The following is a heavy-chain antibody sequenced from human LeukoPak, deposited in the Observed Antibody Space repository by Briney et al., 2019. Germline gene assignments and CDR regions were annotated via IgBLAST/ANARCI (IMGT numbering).Heavy chain of an antibody. CDR2: INPSGGST. J-gene: IGHJ4*02. V-gene: IGHV1-46*01. Sequence: ASVKVSCKASGYTFTSYYMHWLRQAPGQGLEWMGIINPSGGSTSYAQKFQGRVTMTEDTSTDTAYMELSSLRSEDTAVYYCATDRRFFGGDLYWGQGTLVTVSS. CDR3: ATDRRFFGGDLY. D-gene: IGHD4-17*01. CDR1: GYTFTSYY.